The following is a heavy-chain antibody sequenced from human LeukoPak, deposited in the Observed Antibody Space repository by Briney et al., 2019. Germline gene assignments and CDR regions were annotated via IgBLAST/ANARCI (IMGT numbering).Heavy chain of an antibody. J-gene: IGHJ2*01. CDR1: GFTVSTNY. D-gene: IGHD6-13*01. CDR2: IYRGGGT. V-gene: IGHV3-66*01. CDR3: ARSQAAAGTSAWYFDL. Sequence: GGSLRPSCAASGFTVSTNYVSWVRQAPGKGLEWVSVIYRGGGTAYADSVKGRFTISRDNAKNSLYLQMNSLRAEDTAVYYCARSQAAAGTSAWYFDLWGRGTLVTVSS.